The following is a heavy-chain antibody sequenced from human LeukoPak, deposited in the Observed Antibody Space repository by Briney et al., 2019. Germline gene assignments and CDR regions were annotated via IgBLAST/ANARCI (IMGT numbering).Heavy chain of an antibody. CDR2: INPNSGGT. Sequence: ASVKVSCKASGYTFTGYYMHWVRQAPGQGLEWMGWINPNSGGTNYAQKFQGRVTMTRDTSISTAYMELSSLRSEDMAVYYCAKDSGSGWYEFRWGQGTLVTVSS. V-gene: IGHV1-2*02. CDR1: GYTFTGYY. CDR3: AKDSGSGWYEFR. J-gene: IGHJ4*02. D-gene: IGHD6-19*01.